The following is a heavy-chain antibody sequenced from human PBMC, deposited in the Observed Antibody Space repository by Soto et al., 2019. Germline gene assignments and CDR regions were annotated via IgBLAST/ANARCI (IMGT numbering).Heavy chain of an antibody. D-gene: IGHD6-13*01. Sequence: PSETLSLSCDVSGGPVGYTSFYWGWLRQSPGKGLEWIGSVHHSVTTYYNPSLKGRVTISMDTSKNQFSLRLTSVTAADTAVYYCARDTSSTSLRAEYFQFSGQGTQVTVSS. CDR2: VHHSVTT. V-gene: IGHV4-39*02. CDR1: GGPVGYTSFY. J-gene: IGHJ1*01. CDR3: ARDTSSTSLRAEYFQF.